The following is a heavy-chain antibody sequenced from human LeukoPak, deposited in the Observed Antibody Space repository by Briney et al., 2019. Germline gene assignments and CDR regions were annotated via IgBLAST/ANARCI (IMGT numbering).Heavy chain of an antibody. CDR2: INPNSGGT. J-gene: IGHJ4*02. CDR1: GHTFTGYY. Sequence: ASVKVSCKASGHTFTGYYMHWVRQAPGQGLEWMGWINPNSGGTNYAQKFQGRVTMTRDTSISTAYMELSRLRSDDTAVYYCARVANWGSSPIDYWGQGTLVTVSS. D-gene: IGHD7-27*01. V-gene: IGHV1-2*02. CDR3: ARVANWGSSPIDY.